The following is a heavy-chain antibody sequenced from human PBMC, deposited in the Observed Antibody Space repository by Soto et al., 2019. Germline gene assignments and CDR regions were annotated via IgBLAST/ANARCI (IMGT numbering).Heavy chain of an antibody. V-gene: IGHV1-8*01. Sequence: ASVKVSCKASGYTFTSYDINWVRQATGQGLEWMGWMNPNSGNTGYAQKFQGRVTMTRNTSLSTAYIELSSLRSEDTAVYYCARVLGYCSSTSCYPPDKYYYYYYMDVWGKGTTVTVS. CDR3: ARVLGYCSSTSCYPPDKYYYYYYMDV. J-gene: IGHJ6*03. D-gene: IGHD2-2*01. CDR2: MNPNSGNT. CDR1: GYTFTSYD.